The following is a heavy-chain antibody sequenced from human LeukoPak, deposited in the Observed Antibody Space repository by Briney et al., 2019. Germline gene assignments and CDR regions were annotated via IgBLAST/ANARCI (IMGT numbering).Heavy chain of an antibody. CDR2: IYSGGST. V-gene: IGHV3-53*01. Sequence: PGGSLRLSCAASGFTASSNYMSWVRQAPGKGLEWVSVIYSGGSTYYAGSVKGRFTISRDNSKNTLYLQMNSLRAEDTAVYYCARGRMGIVGDYWGQGTPVTVSS. CDR3: ARGRMGIVGDY. J-gene: IGHJ4*02. D-gene: IGHD3-22*01. CDR1: GFTASSNY.